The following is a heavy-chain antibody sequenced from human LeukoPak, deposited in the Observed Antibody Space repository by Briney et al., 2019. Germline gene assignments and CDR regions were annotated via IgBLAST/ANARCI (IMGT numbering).Heavy chain of an antibody. D-gene: IGHD3-16*02. CDR1: GFSFSSYV. V-gene: IGHV3-30*18. CDR3: AKVNTLGGVIASHYYGMDV. Sequence: GGSLRLSCGASGFSFSSYVMHWVRQAPGKGLEWVAVISYDGSNTYHADSVKGRFTISRDNSGNTLYLQMNSLRAEDTAVYYCAKVNTLGGVIASHYYGMDVGGEGTTVTVSS. CDR2: ISYDGSNT. J-gene: IGHJ6*04.